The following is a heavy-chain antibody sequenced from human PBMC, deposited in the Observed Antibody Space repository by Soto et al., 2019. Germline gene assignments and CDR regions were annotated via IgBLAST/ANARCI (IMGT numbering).Heavy chain of an antibody. CDR1: GGSISSYY. CDR3: AREPDCSGGSCYKGGWFDP. V-gene: IGHV4-59*01. D-gene: IGHD2-15*01. J-gene: IGHJ5*02. CDR2: IYYSGSN. Sequence: PSETLSLTCTVSGGSISSYYWSWIRQPPGKGLEWIGDIYYSGSNNYNPSLKSRVTISVDTSKNQFSLKLSSVTAADTAVYYCAREPDCSGGSCYKGGWFDPWGQGTLVTVSS.